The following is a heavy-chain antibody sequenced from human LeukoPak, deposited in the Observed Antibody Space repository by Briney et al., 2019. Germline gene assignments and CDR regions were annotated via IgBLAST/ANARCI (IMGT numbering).Heavy chain of an antibody. J-gene: IGHJ4*02. CDR3: ARTAMALLNFDY. CDR1: GFTFSSYA. V-gene: IGHV3-30*04. D-gene: IGHD5-18*01. CDR2: ISYDGSNK. Sequence: GGSLRLSCAASGFTFSSYAMHWVRQAPGKGLEWVAVISYDGSNKYYADSVKGRFTISRGNSKNTLYLQMNSLRAEDTAVYYCARTAMALLNFDYWGQGTLVTVSS.